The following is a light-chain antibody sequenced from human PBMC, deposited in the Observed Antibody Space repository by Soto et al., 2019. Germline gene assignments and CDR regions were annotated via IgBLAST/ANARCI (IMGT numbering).Light chain of an antibody. Sequence: SVLPQPASGTVSPGQGITISCTGTSSDVGSYNLVSWYQQHPGKAPKVMIYEVSKRPSGVSNRFSGSKSGNAASLTISGLQAEDEADYYCCSYAGSYVFGTGTKVTVL. CDR1: SSDVGSYNL. CDR3: CSYAGSYV. V-gene: IGLV2-23*02. CDR2: EVS. J-gene: IGLJ1*01.